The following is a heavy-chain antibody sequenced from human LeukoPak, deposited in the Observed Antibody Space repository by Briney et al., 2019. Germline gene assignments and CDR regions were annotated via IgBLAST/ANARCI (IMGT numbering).Heavy chain of an antibody. CDR1: GYTFTSYY. V-gene: IGHV1-46*01. J-gene: IGHJ6*03. CDR3: ARDQMRYYYGSGSPQDYMDV. D-gene: IGHD3-10*01. Sequence: ASVKVSCKASGYTFTSYYIDWVRQAPGQGLEWMGIINPSGGSTSYAQKFQGRVTLSRDTSTRTVYMELSSLRSDDTAVYYCARDQMRYYYGSGSPQDYMDVWGKGTTVTVSS. CDR2: INPSGGST.